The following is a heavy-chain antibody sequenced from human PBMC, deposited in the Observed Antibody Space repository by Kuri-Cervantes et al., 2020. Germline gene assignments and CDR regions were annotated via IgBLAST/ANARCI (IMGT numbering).Heavy chain of an antibody. CDR3: ARLNLLWLKLFDY. CDR2: ISWNSGSI. V-gene: IGHV3-9*01. J-gene: IGHJ4*02. Sequence: SLKIFCAASGFTFDDYAMHWVRQAPGKGLEWVSGISWNSGSIGYADSVKGRFTISRDNAKNSLYLQMNSLRAEDTAVYYCARLNLLWLKLFDYWGQGTLVTVSS. CDR1: GFTFDDYA. D-gene: IGHD5-18*01.